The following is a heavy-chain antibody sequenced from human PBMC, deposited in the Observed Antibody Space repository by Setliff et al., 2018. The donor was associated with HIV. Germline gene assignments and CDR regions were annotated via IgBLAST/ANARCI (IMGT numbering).Heavy chain of an antibody. CDR2: ISSSSSYI. CDR1: GFTFSSYS. V-gene: IGHV3-21*01. J-gene: IGHJ4*02. CDR3: ARGGSNSWSPFDY. D-gene: IGHD6-13*01. Sequence: LRLSCAASGFTFSSYSMNWVRQAPGKGLEWVSSISSSSSYIYYADSVKGRFTISRDNAKNTLYLQMNSLRAEDTAVYYCARGGSNSWSPFDYWGQGTLVTVSS.